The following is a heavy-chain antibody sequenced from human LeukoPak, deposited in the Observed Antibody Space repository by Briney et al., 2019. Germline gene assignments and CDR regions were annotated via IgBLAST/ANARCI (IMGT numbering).Heavy chain of an antibody. CDR1: GDSISTYY. Sequence: SETLSLTCTVSGDSISTYYWSWVRQPPGKGLEWIGYIYYSGGTNYNPSLKSRVTISVDTSKNQFSLRLSSVTAADTAVYFCARALFRGSYRDFDYWGRGTLVTVSS. CDR2: IYYSGGT. V-gene: IGHV4-59*01. D-gene: IGHD1-26*01. CDR3: ARALFRGSYRDFDY. J-gene: IGHJ4*02.